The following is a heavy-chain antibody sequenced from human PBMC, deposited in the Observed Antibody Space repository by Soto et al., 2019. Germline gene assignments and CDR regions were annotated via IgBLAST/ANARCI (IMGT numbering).Heavy chain of an antibody. Sequence: SETLSLTCTVSGGSISSYYWSWIRQPPGKGLEWIGYIYYSGSTNYNPSLKSRVTISVDTSKNQFSLKLSSVTAADTAVYYCARVHDSSGYAFDYWGQGTLVTV. J-gene: IGHJ4*02. CDR1: GGSISSYY. V-gene: IGHV4-59*01. CDR2: IYYSGST. CDR3: ARVHDSSGYAFDY. D-gene: IGHD3-22*01.